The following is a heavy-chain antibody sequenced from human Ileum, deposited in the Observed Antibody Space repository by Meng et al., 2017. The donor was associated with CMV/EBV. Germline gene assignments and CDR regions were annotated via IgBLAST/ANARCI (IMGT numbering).Heavy chain of an antibody. CDR1: GFSFTTFN. CDR2: ISGSSGSI. J-gene: IGHJ4*02. CDR3: ARDYSEGTSPYYFDY. Sequence: GGSLRLSCAASGFSFTTFNIGWVRQAPGMGLEWVSSISGSSGSIYYGDSVKGRFTISRDYAKKSVYLQMNSLRAEDTAVYFCARDYSEGTSPYYFDYWGQGMLVTVSS. D-gene: IGHD1-14*01. V-gene: IGHV3-21*01.